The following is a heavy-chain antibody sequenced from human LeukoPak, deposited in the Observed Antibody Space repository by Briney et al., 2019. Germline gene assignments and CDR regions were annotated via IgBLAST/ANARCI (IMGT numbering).Heavy chain of an antibody. J-gene: IGHJ4*02. CDR2: INQDGREK. Sequence: GGSLRLSCAASGFTFSSYAMHWVRQAPGKGLEWVAIINQDGREKHYVDSVKGRFTISRDNAKDSLYLQMNSLRAEDTALYYCAVATRSFLPDYCWGQGTLVTVSS. CDR1: GFTFSSYA. D-gene: IGHD5-12*01. CDR3: AVATRSFLPDYC. V-gene: IGHV3-7*01.